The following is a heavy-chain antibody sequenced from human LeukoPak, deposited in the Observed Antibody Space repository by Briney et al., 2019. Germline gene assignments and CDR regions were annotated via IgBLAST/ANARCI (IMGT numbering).Heavy chain of an antibody. Sequence: GGSLRLSCAASGFTFSSYAMSWVRQAPGKGLEWVSAISGSGGSTYYADSVRGRFTISRDHSKNTLYLQMNSLRAEDTAVYYCAKDPSYYDILTGYYFSYYFDYWGQGTLVTVSS. D-gene: IGHD3-9*01. CDR2: ISGSGGST. CDR1: GFTFSSYA. CDR3: AKDPSYYDILTGYYFSYYFDY. V-gene: IGHV3-23*01. J-gene: IGHJ4*02.